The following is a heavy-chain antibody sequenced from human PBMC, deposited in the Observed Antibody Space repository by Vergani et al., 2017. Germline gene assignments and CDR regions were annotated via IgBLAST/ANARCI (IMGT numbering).Heavy chain of an antibody. CDR3: ARDGLYDQSDAFYI. Sequence: QVQLVESGGGVVQPGRSLRLSCAASGFTFSSYAMHWVRQAPGKGLEWVAVISYDGSNKYYADSVKGRFTISRDNSKNTLYLQMNSLRAEDTAVYYCARDGLYDQSDAFYIWCQATMVTVSA. CDR2: ISYDGSNK. D-gene: IGHD2-15*01. V-gene: IGHV3-30*01. CDR1: GFTFSSYA. J-gene: IGHJ3*02.